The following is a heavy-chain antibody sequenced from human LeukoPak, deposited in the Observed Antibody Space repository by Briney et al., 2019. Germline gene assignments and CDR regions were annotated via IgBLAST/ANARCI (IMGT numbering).Heavy chain of an antibody. CDR1: GGSFSSSSYF. Sequence: SETLSLTCAFSGGSFSSSSYFWGWVRQAPGKGLEWVGSIFKSGSTYYNLSLKSRVTISIDMSKNQFSVKLNSVTAADTAVYYCAADQWSSLWFKYWGQGSLVTVSS. CDR3: AADQWSSLWFKY. D-gene: IGHD2-21*01. CDR2: IFKSGST. V-gene: IGHV4-39*07. J-gene: IGHJ4*02.